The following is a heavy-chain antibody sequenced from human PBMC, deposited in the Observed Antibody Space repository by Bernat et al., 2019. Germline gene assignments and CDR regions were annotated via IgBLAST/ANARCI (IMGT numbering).Heavy chain of an antibody. Sequence: QLQLQASGPGLVKPSETLSLTCTVSGGSISSSSYYWGWIRQPPGKGLEWIGSIYYSGSTYYNPSLKSRVTISVDTSKNQFSLKLSSVTAADTAVYYCARLSVGYLGAFDIWGKGTMVTVSS. D-gene: IGHD2-15*01. CDR3: ARLSVGYLGAFDI. J-gene: IGHJ3*02. CDR2: IYYSGST. CDR1: GGSISSSSYY. V-gene: IGHV4-39*01.